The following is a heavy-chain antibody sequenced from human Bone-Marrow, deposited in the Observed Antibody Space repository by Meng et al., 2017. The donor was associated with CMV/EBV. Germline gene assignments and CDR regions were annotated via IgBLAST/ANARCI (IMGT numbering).Heavy chain of an antibody. V-gene: IGHV4-31*03. CDR1: GGSINSVGYY. CDR2: IYYSGGT. CDR3: ARGYSNPH. J-gene: IGHJ4*02. Sequence: SETLSLTCTVSGGSINSVGYYWTWIRQHPGKGLEWIGYIYYSGGTNYNPSLQSRVTMSVDTSKNQFSLKLSSVTAADTAVYYCARGYSNPHWGQGTLVTVSS. D-gene: IGHD4-11*01.